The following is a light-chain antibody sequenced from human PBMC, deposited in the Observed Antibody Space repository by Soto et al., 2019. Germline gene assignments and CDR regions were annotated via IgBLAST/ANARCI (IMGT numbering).Light chain of an antibody. CDR1: QSVSSNY. V-gene: IGKV3D-20*02. CDR3: QQRSNWLT. CDR2: GAS. Sequence: EIGLTQSPGTLSLSPGERATLSCRASQSVSSNYLAWYQQKPGQAPRLVIYGASSRATGIPDRFSGSGSGTDFTLTINSLQSEDFAVYYCQQRSNWLTFGGGTKVDIK. J-gene: IGKJ4*01.